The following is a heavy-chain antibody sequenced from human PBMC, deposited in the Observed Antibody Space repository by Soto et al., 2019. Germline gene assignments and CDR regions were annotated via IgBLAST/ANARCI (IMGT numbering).Heavy chain of an antibody. Sequence: GESLKISCKGSGYSLTSYWVTWVRQMPGKGLEWMGRIDPSDSQTNYSSSFQDHVTISADKSVSTAYLQWSSLKASDTAMYYCARLGFPYCSSTSCYPLDYWGQGTLVTVSS. D-gene: IGHD2-2*01. CDR3: ARLGFPYCSSTSCYPLDY. J-gene: IGHJ4*02. V-gene: IGHV5-10-1*01. CDR1: GYSLTSYW. CDR2: IDPSDSQT.